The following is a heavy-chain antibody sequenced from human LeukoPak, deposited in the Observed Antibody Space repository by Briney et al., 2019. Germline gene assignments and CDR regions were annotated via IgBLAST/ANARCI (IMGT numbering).Heavy chain of an antibody. CDR2: ISAYNGNT. CDR3: ASSPYDILTGYYQPGAFDI. V-gene: IGHV1-18*01. CDR1: GYTFTSYG. Sequence: ASVKVSCKASGYTFTSYGVSWMRQAPGQGLEWMGWISAYNGNTNYAQKLQGRVTMTTDTSTSTAYMELRSLRSDDTAVYYCASSPYDILTGYYQPGAFDIWGQGTMVTVSS. D-gene: IGHD3-9*01. J-gene: IGHJ3*02.